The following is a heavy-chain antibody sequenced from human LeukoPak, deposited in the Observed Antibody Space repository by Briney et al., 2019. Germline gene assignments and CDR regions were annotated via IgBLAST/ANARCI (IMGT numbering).Heavy chain of an antibody. Sequence: SETLSLTCAVYGGSFSGYYWSWIRQPPGKGLEWIGEINHSGSTNYNPSLKSRVTISVDTSKNQFSLKLSSVTAADTAVYYCARAVSSSWRPLGYWGQGTLVTVSS. V-gene: IGHV4-34*01. D-gene: IGHD6-13*01. CDR1: GGSFSGYY. J-gene: IGHJ4*02. CDR2: INHSGST. CDR3: ARAVSSSWRPLGY.